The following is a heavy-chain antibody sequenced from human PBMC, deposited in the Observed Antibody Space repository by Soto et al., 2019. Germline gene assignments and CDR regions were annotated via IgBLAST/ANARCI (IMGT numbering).Heavy chain of an antibody. CDR2: ISGDSGNT. CDR1: GYMFTKSA. J-gene: IGHJ4*01. V-gene: IGHV1-3*01. CDR3: ARDGVADGNINIDY. Sequence: QVHLVQSGAEVKKPGASVKVSCKASGYMFTKSAMHWVRQAPGQRLEWMGWISGDSGNTKYSPKLQDRVTITRDTSASTAYMELISLRSEDTALYYCARDGVADGNINIDYWGQGPLVTVSS.